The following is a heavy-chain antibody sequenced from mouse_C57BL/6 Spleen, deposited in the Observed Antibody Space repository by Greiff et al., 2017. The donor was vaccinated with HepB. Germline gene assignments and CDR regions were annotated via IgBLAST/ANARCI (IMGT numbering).Heavy chain of an antibody. CDR2: ISGGGGNT. V-gene: IGHV5-9*01. CDR1: GFTFSSYT. Sequence: EVHLVESGGGLVKPGGSLKLSCAASGFTFSSYTMSWVRQTPEKRLEWVATISGGGGNTYYPDSVKGRFTISRDNAKHTLYLQMSSLRSEDTALYYCARVSHYFDYWGQGTTLTVSS. J-gene: IGHJ2*01. CDR3: ARVSHYFDY.